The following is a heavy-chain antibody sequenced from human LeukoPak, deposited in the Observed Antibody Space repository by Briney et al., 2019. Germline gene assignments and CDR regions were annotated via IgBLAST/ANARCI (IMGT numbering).Heavy chain of an antibody. J-gene: IGHJ4*02. CDR2: MNPNSGNT. CDR3: ARGPRNWGFDY. Sequence: PWASVTVSCKASRYTFTDYDINWVRQATGQGLEWMGWMNPNSGNTGYAQKFQGRVTMTRNTSISTAYMELSSLRSEDTAVYYCARGPRNWGFDYWGQGTLVTVSS. CDR1: RYTFTDYD. D-gene: IGHD7-27*01. V-gene: IGHV1-8*02.